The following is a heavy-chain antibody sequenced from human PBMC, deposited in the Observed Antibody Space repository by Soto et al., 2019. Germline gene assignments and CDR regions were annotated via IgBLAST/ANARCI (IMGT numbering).Heavy chain of an antibody. J-gene: IGHJ5*02. CDR3: ASSGWYVGWFDP. D-gene: IGHD6-19*01. CDR2: IYYSGST. V-gene: IGHV4-39*01. Sequence: QLQLQESGPGLVKPSETLSLTCTVSGGSISSSSYYWGWIRQPPGKGLEWIGSIYYSGSTYYNPSLKSRVTISVDTSKNQFSLKLSSVTAADTAVYYCASSGWYVGWFDPWGQGTLVTVSS. CDR1: GGSISSSSYY.